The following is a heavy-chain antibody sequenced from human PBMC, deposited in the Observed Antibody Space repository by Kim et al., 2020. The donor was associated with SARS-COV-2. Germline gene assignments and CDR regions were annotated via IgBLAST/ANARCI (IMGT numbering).Heavy chain of an antibody. D-gene: IGHD3-22*01. V-gene: IGHV3-15*01. J-gene: IGHJ6*02. CDR2: IKSKTDGGTT. CDR1: GFTFSNAW. Sequence: GGSLRLSCAASGFTFSNAWMSWVRQAPGKGLEWVGRIKSKTDGGTTDYAAPVKGRFTISRDDSKNTLYLQMNSLKTEDTAVYYCGRLFYYYYYGMDVWGQGTTVTVSS. CDR3: GRLFYYYYYGMDV.